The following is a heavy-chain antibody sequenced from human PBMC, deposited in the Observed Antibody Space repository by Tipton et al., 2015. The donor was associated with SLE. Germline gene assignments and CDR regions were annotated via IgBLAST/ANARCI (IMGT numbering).Heavy chain of an antibody. CDR3: ARGPSFPDS. CDR2: VIPRFGAP. D-gene: IGHD3-10*01. J-gene: IGHJ4*02. V-gene: IGHV1-69*05. CDR1: GGTFSSAS. Sequence: QLVQSGAEVKSPGSSVKVSCKASGGTFSSASLNWLRQAPGQGLEWMGGVIPRFGAPNYAQKFQGRVTITTDESTSTLYMEVTTLTSDDTGVYYCARGPSFPDSWGQGTVVVVSS.